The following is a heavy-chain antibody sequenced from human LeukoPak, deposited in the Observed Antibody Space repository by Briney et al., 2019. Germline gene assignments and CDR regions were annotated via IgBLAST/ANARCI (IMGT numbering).Heavy chain of an antibody. Sequence: GGSLRLSCAASGFTFSSYEMNWVRQAPGKGLEWVSYISSSGSTIYYADSVKGRFTISRDNAKNSLYLQMNSLRAEDTAVYYCAKKHSSSWLIDYWGQGTLVTVSS. D-gene: IGHD6-13*01. CDR1: GFTFSSYE. J-gene: IGHJ4*02. CDR3: AKKHSSSWLIDY. CDR2: ISSSGSTI. V-gene: IGHV3-48*03.